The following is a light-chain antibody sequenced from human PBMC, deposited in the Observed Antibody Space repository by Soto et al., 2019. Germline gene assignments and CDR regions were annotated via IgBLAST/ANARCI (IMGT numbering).Light chain of an antibody. CDR1: QSVTNNY. CDR3: QQYGSSSFT. J-gene: IGKJ3*01. CDR2: DAF. V-gene: IGKV3-20*01. Sequence: EIVLTQSPGTLSLSPGERATLSCRASQSVTNNYLAWYQQKPGQAPRLLIYDAFTRATGIPDRFGGSGSGADFTLTISRLEPEDFAVYYCQQYGSSSFTFGPGTTVDIK.